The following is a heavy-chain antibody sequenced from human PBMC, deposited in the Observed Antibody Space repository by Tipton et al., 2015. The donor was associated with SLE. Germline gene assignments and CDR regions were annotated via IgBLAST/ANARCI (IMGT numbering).Heavy chain of an antibody. D-gene: IGHD3-16*02. CDR2: INHSGST. CDR1: GGSFSGYY. J-gene: IGHJ5*02. V-gene: IGHV4-34*01. CDR3: ASRSMITFGGVIALNWFDP. Sequence: TLSLTCAVYGGSFSGYYWSWIRQPPGKGLEWIGEINHSGSTNYNPSLKSRVTISLDTPKNQFSLKLSSVTAADTAVYYCASRSMITFGGVIALNWFDPWGQGTLVTVS.